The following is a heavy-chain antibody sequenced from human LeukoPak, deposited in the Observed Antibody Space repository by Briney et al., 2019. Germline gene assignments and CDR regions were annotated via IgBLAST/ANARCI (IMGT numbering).Heavy chain of an antibody. D-gene: IGHD3-9*01. J-gene: IGHJ4*02. Sequence: GGSLRLSCAASGFTFSSYAMSWVRQAPGKGLKWVSAISGSGGSTYYADSVKGRFTISRDNSKNTLYLQMNSLRAEDTAVYYFTQETAYDILTGYTVDYWGQGTLVTVSS. V-gene: IGHV3-23*01. CDR2: ISGSGGST. CDR3: TQETAYDILTGYTVDY. CDR1: GFTFSSYA.